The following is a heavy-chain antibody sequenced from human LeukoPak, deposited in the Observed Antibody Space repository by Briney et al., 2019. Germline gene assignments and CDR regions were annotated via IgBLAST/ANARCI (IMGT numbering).Heavy chain of an antibody. D-gene: IGHD3-3*01. J-gene: IGHJ3*02. Sequence: PGGSLRLSCAASGFTFSTYGMHWVGQAPGKGLEWVAVIWYDGSKDYYADSVKGRFTISRDNSKNTVYLQMNSLRAEDTAVYYCVRVSGVVLDIWGQGTMVTVSS. CDR2: IWYDGSKD. CDR1: GFTFSTYG. V-gene: IGHV3-33*01. CDR3: VRVSGVVLDI.